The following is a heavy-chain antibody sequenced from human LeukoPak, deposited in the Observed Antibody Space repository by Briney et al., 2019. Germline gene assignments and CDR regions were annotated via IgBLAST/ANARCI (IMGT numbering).Heavy chain of an antibody. Sequence: GGSLRLSCAASGFTFSSYSMNWVRQAPGKGLEWVSSISSSSSYIYYADSVKGRFTISRDNAKNSLYLQMNSLRAEDTAVYYCARDEVVVTAIRYFDYWGQGTLVTVSS. CDR3: ARDEVVVTAIRYFDY. CDR2: ISSSSSYI. CDR1: GFTFSSYS. D-gene: IGHD2-21*02. V-gene: IGHV3-21*01. J-gene: IGHJ4*02.